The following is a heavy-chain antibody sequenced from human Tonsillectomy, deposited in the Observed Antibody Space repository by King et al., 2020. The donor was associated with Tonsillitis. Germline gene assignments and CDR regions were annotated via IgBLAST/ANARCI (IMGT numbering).Heavy chain of an antibody. CDR3: AKDGGKYRSRVGAIEI. CDR1: GFAFSSYA. V-gene: IGHV3-23*04. J-gene: IGHJ3*02. D-gene: IGHD1-26*01. Sequence: VQLVQSGGGLVQPGGSLRLSCAASGFAFSSYAMSWVRQAPGKGLEWVSTIPGSGDMTFYADSVKGRFTISRDNSTNTLNLQMNSRRAEDTAVYYCAKDGGKYRSRVGAIEIWGQGTMVTVCS. CDR2: IPGSGDMT.